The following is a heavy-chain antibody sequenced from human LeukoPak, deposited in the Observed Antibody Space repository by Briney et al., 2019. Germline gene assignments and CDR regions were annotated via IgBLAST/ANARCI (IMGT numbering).Heavy chain of an antibody. D-gene: IGHD3-3*01. J-gene: IGHJ6*02. Sequence: QPGGSLRLSCAASGFTFNSYAMSGVRQAPGKGVEWVSVIRGSGDRTYYAHSVKGRFTVFRDNSKNTLFLQMNSLRAEETAVYYCARDNPNYDFWSGYLGWSYYYGMDVWGQGTTVTVSS. CDR2: IRGSGDRT. V-gene: IGHV3-23*01. CDR3: ARDNPNYDFWSGYLGWSYYYGMDV. CDR1: GFTFNSYA.